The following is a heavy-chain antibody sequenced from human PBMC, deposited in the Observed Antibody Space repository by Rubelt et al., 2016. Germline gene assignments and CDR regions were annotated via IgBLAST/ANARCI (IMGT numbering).Heavy chain of an antibody. D-gene: IGHD3-10*01. CDR2: INHSGST. J-gene: IGHJ4*02. CDR3: ARAMVRGFHRFDY. CDR1: GGSFSGYY. Sequence: QVQLQQWGAGLLKPSETLSLTCAVYGGSFSGYYWSWIRQPPGKGLEWIGEINHSGSTNYNPSLKSRVTISVDTSKNQFSLKLSSVTAADTAVYYCARAMVRGFHRFDYWGQGTLVTVSS. V-gene: IGHV4-34*01.